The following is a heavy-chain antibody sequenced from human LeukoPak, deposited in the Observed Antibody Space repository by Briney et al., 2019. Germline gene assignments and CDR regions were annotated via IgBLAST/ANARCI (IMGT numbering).Heavy chain of an antibody. D-gene: IGHD3-22*01. CDR2: IYHSGST. CDR1: GGSISSGGCS. CDR3: AREREDPSSGYSEGFVDY. Sequence: SETLSLTCAVSGGSISSGGCSWSWIRQPPGKGLEWIGYIYHSGSTYYNPSLKSRVTISVDRSKSQFSLKLSSVTAADTAVYYYAREREDPSSGYSEGFVDYWGQGTLVTVSS. J-gene: IGHJ4*02. V-gene: IGHV4-30-2*01.